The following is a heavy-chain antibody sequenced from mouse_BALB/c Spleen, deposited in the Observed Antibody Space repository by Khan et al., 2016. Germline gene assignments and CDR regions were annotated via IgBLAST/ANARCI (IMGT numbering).Heavy chain of an antibody. V-gene: IGHV9-3*02. CDR3: AEDYYGSNWFAY. Sequence: QIQLVQSGPELKKPGETVKISCKASGYTFTNYGMNWVKQAPGKGLKWMGWINTNTGEPTSAEECKGRFAFSLETSASTAYLQINNLKNEDTATYFCAEDYYGSNWFAYWGQGTLVTVSA. CDR1: GYTFTNYG. CDR2: INTNTGEP. J-gene: IGHJ3*01. D-gene: IGHD1-1*01.